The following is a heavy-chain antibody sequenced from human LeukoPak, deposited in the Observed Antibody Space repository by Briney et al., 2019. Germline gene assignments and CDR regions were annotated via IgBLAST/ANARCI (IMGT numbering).Heavy chain of an antibody. V-gene: IGHV1-2*02. J-gene: IGHJ4*02. CDR3: ARLVHSGLGEDDY. D-gene: IGHD3-16*01. Sequence: ASVKVSCKASGYTFTGYYIHWVRQAPGQGLEWMGWINPYSGETNSAQKFQGRVTVTRDTSISTAYMELSSLRSDDTAVYYCARLVHSGLGEDDYWGQGTLVTVSS. CDR2: INPYSGET. CDR1: GYTFTGYY.